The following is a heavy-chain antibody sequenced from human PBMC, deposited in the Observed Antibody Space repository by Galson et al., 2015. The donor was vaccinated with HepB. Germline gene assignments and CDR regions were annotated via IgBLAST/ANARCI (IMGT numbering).Heavy chain of an antibody. CDR2: ISAYNGNT. Sequence: SVKVSCKASGYTFTSYGISWVRQAPGRGLEWMGWISAYNGNTNYAQKLQGRVTMTTDTSTSTAYMELRSLRSDDTAVYYCARDSGYDSSGYYQFDYWGQGTLVTVSS. CDR1: GYTFTSYG. CDR3: ARDSGYDSSGYYQFDY. J-gene: IGHJ4*02. D-gene: IGHD3-22*01. V-gene: IGHV1-18*04.